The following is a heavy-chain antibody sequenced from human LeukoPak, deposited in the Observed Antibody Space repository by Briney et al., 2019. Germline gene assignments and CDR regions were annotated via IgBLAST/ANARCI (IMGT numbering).Heavy chain of an antibody. CDR1: GGSISSSSYY. D-gene: IGHD5-18*01. J-gene: IGHJ4*02. CDR2: IYYSGST. CDR3: ARDGMDTAMVGVDY. Sequence: SETLSLTCTVSGGSISSSSYYWGWIRQPPGKGLEWIGSIYYSGSTYYNPSLKSRVTISVDTSKNQFSLKLSSVTAADTAVYYCARDGMDTAMVGVDYWGRGTLVTVSS. V-gene: IGHV4-39*07.